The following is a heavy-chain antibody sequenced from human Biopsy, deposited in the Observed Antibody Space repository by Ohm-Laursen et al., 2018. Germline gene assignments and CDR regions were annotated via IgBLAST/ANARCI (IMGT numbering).Heavy chain of an antibody. CDR2: IYYSGST. V-gene: IGHV4-59*07. CDR1: GGSISSDY. D-gene: IGHD2/OR15-2a*01. Sequence: SDTLSLTCTVSGGSISSDYWSWIRQTPGKGLEWIGCIYYSGSTNYNPSLKSRVTISVDTSKNQFSLRLNSVTAADTAVYYCARATNSTGWPYYYFYGMDVWGQGTTVTVSS. CDR3: ARATNSTGWPYYYFYGMDV. J-gene: IGHJ6*02.